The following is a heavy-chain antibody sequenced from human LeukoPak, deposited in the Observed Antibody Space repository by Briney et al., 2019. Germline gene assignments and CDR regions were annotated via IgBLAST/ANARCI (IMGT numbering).Heavy chain of an antibody. CDR1: GGSISSGDYY. CDR3: ARVEDRTASI. D-gene: IGHD2-15*01. V-gene: IGHV4-30-4*01. CDR2: IYYSGST. Sequence: SETLSLTCTVSGGSISSGDYYWSWIRQPPGRGLEWIGYIYYSGSTYYNPSLKSRVTISVDTSKNQFSLKLSSVTAADTAVYYCARVEDRTASIWGQGTMVTVSS. J-gene: IGHJ3*02.